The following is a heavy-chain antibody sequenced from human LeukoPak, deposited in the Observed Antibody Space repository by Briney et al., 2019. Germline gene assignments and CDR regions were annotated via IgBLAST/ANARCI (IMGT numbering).Heavy chain of an antibody. CDR1: GFTFSSYW. CDR2: INSDGSST. D-gene: IGHD3/OR15-3a*01. Sequence: GGSLRLSCAASGFTFSSYWLHWVRQAPGEGRGWVSRINSDGSSTSYADSVKGRFTISRDNAKNTLYLQMNSLRAEDTAVYYCARDRGYDFGTDYWGQGTLVTVSS. CDR3: ARDRGYDFGTDY. J-gene: IGHJ4*02. V-gene: IGHV3-74*01.